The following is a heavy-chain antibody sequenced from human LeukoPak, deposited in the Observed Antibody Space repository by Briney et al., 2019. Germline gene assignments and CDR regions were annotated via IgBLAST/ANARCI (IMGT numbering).Heavy chain of an antibody. CDR1: GGTFSSYS. V-gene: IGHV1-69*02. CDR3: ARGGRAPVTRMDI. J-gene: IGHJ6*02. D-gene: IGHD3-16*01. CDR2: IIPSVGIP. Sequence: ASVKVSCKASGGTFSSYSFTWVRQAPGQGLEWMGRIIPSVGIPKYAPKFQGRVTITADKSTSTAYLEFSSLRSEDSAIYFCARGGRAPVTRMDIWGQGTTVTVS.